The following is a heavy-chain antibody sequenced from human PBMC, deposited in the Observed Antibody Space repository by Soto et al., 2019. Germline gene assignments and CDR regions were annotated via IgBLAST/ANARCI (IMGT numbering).Heavy chain of an antibody. CDR2: ISGSGGGT. Sequence: EVQLLESGGGLVQPGGSLRLSCAASGLTFSSFAMSWVRQAPGRGLEWVSTISGSGGGTYHADSVQGRFTISRDNSKNTLYLQMNSLRSEDTAVYYCAKDPSVHSGWYEYFQHWGQSTLVTVSS. V-gene: IGHV3-23*01. CDR3: AKDPSVHSGWYEYFQH. J-gene: IGHJ1*01. D-gene: IGHD6-19*01. CDR1: GLTFSSFA.